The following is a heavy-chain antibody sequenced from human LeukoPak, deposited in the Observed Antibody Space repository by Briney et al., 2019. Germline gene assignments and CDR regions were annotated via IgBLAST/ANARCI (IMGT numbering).Heavy chain of an antibody. CDR1: GGTFSSYA. CDR3: AREKDYGDYEGNWFDP. CDR2: IIPIFGTA. D-gene: IGHD4-17*01. J-gene: IGHJ5*02. Sequence: SVKVSCKASGGTFSSYAISWVRQTPGQGLEWMGGIIPIFGTANYAQKFQGRVTITTDESTSTAYMELSSLRSEDTAVYYCAREKDYGDYEGNWFDPWGQGTLVTVSS. V-gene: IGHV1-69*05.